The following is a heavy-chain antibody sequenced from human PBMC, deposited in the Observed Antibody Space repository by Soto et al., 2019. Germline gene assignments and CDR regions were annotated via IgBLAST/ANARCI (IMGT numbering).Heavy chain of an antibody. CDR2: IKSKADGGTI. D-gene: IGHD4-17*01. J-gene: IGHJ5*02. CDR3: GAQDYVGKGCHFVT. V-gene: IGHV3-15*01. Sequence: GGSLRLSCAASGFTFSKAWMTWVRQAPGKGLEWIGRIKSKADGGTIDYAAPVKGRFSISRDDSENSLYLQMNSLKTEDTAVYYCGAQDYVGKGCHFVTWGQGTMVTVS. CDR1: GFTFSKAW.